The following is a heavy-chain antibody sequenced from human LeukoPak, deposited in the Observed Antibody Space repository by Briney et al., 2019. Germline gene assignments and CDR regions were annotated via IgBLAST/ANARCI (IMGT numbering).Heavy chain of an antibody. V-gene: IGHV3-23*01. Sequence: PGGSLRLSCAASGFTFSSYAMSWVRQAPGKGLEWVSAISGSGGSTYYADSVKGRFTISRDNSKNTLYLQMNSPRAEDTAVYYCASRRAAAGTVYWGQGTLVTVSS. CDR3: ASRRAAAGTVY. CDR1: GFTFSSYA. CDR2: ISGSGGST. D-gene: IGHD6-13*01. J-gene: IGHJ4*02.